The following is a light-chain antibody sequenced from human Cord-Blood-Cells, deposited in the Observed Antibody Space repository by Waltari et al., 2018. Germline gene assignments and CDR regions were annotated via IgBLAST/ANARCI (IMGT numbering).Light chain of an antibody. CDR3: SSYTSSSTLV. Sequence: QSALTQPASVSGSPGQSITISCTGTSSDVGGYHYVSWYQPHPGKAPKLMNYDVSNRPAGVFNRFCGSKSGTTVSLTFSGRQAGDEAYYYCSSYTSSSTLVFGTGTKVTV. CDR1: SSDVGGYHY. J-gene: IGLJ1*01. CDR2: DVS. V-gene: IGLV2-14*01.